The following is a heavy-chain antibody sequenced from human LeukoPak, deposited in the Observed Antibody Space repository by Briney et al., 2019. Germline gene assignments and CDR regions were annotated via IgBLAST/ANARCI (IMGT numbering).Heavy chain of an antibody. CDR1: GDTFRNLA. J-gene: IGHJ4*02. CDR3: ARVVVGGTYAIYFDL. V-gene: IGHV1-69*10. Sequence: SVKVSCKASGDTFRNLAITWVRRAPGQGPEWMGRIIPTDDMTNYAQAFQGRVTFSADKSTTTVIMELSSLTSEDTAVYYCARVVVGGTYAIYFDLWGQGSLVTVSS. D-gene: IGHD2-15*01. CDR2: IIPTDDMT.